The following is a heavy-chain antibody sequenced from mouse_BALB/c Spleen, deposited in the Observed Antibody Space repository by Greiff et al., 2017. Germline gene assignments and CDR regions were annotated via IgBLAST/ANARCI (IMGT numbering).Heavy chain of an antibody. CDR2: ISDGGSYT. CDR3: ARDQYYGSSYGYFDV. J-gene: IGHJ1*01. D-gene: IGHD1-1*01. V-gene: IGHV5-4*02. Sequence: EVQGVESGGGLVKPGGSLKLSCAASGFTFSDYYMYWVRQTPEKRLEWVATISDGGSYTYYPDSVKGRFTISRDNAKNNLYLQMSSLKSEDTAMYYCARDQYYGSSYGYFDVWGAGTTVTVSS. CDR1: GFTFSDYY.